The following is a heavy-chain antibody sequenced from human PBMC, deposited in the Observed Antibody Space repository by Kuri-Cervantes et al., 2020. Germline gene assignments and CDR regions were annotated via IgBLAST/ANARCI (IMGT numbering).Heavy chain of an antibody. D-gene: IGHD4-17*01. J-gene: IGHJ6*02. CDR3: ARDQAYGDYSSYYYYGMDV. V-gene: IGHV3-66*01. Sequence: GGSLKISCAASGFTVSSNYMSWVRQAPGKGLEWVSVIYSGGSTYYADSVNGRFTISRDNSKNTLYLQMNSLRAEDTAVYYCARDQAYGDYSSYYYYGMDVWGQGTTVTVSS. CDR1: GFTVSSNY. CDR2: IYSGGST.